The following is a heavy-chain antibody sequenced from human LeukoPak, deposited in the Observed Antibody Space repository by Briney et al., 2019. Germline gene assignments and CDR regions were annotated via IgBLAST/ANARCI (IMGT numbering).Heavy chain of an antibody. V-gene: IGHV1-69*11. CDR2: IIPILGSA. CDR1: GGTFSSYA. J-gene: IGHJ4*02. Sequence: ASVKVSCKASGGTFSSYAISWVRQAPGQGLEWMGWIIPILGSANYAQSFQGRVTMTADESTSTAYMELSSLGSEDTAVYYCATSSRTYSSTDYWGQGTLVTVSS. D-gene: IGHD6-13*01. CDR3: ATSSRTYSSTDY.